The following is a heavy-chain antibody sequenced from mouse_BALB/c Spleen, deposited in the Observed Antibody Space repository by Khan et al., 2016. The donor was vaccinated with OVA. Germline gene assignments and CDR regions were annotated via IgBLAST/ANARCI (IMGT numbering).Heavy chain of an antibody. Sequence: EVQLQESGPGLVKPSQSLSLTCTVTGYSITSDYAWNWLRQFPGNKLEWMGYISYSGSISYNPSLQRRISITRDTSKNQFFLQLNSVTTEDTATYYCVRGVYYGSSYAMDYWGQGTSVTISS. V-gene: IGHV3-2*02. D-gene: IGHD1-1*01. J-gene: IGHJ4*01. CDR1: GYSITSDYA. CDR3: VRGVYYGSSYAMDY. CDR2: ISYSGSI.